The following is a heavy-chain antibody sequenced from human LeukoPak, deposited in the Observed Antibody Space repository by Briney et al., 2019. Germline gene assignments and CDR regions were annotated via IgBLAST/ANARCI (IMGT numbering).Heavy chain of an antibody. CDR2: IYSGGST. J-gene: IGHJ5*02. CDR3: ASFYGDYGYWFDP. V-gene: IGHV3-53*01. CDR1: GFTVSSNY. Sequence: GGSLRLSCAASGFTVSSNYVSWVRQAPGKGLEWVSVIYSGGSTYYADSVKGRFTISRDNSKNTLYLQMNSLRAEDTAVYYCASFYGDYGYWFDPWGQGTLVTVSS. D-gene: IGHD4-17*01.